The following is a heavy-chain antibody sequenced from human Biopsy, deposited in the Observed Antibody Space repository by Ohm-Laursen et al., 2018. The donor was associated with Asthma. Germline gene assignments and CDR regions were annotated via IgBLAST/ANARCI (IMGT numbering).Heavy chain of an antibody. D-gene: IGHD3-3*01. J-gene: IGHJ3*02. Sequence: SLRLSCTASGFSFNGYGMHWVRQAPGKGLEWVAVMSFDGRQTYYADSVKGRFTISRDNSKNTLYLQMNSLRAEDTAVYYCAKERYYDFWSGYPIWGQGTMVTVSS. CDR1: GFSFNGYG. V-gene: IGHV3-30*18. CDR3: AKERYYDFWSGYPI. CDR2: MSFDGRQT.